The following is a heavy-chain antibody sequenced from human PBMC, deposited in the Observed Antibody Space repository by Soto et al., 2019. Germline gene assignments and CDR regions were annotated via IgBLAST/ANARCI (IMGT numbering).Heavy chain of an antibody. D-gene: IGHD3-3*01. V-gene: IGHV3-30*18. Sequence: GGSLRLSCAASGFIFSDYGMHWVRQAPGKGLEWVTFVSYDGSNKHYADSVKGRFAISRDNSKNTVNVQMNSLRAEDTAVYYCAKDKGRFTTFGVDTYGMDVWGQGTTVTVSS. CDR3: AKDKGRFTTFGVDTYGMDV. CDR1: GFIFSDYG. CDR2: VSYDGSNK. J-gene: IGHJ6*02.